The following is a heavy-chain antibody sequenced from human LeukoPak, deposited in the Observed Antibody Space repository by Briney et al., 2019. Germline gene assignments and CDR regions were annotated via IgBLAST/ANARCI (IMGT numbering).Heavy chain of an antibody. J-gene: IGHJ6*03. CDR3: AKVMKGSERLTMVRGVIIKTAGLYYMDV. CDR1: GFTLSSYA. V-gene: IGHV3-23*01. D-gene: IGHD3-10*01. Sequence: GGSLRLSCAASGFTLSSYAMSWVRQAPGKGLEWVSSISASGGSTNYADSVKGRFTISRDNSKNTVYLQMNSLRAEDTAVYYCAKVMKGSERLTMVRGVIIKTAGLYYMDVWGKGPRSPSP. CDR2: ISASGGST.